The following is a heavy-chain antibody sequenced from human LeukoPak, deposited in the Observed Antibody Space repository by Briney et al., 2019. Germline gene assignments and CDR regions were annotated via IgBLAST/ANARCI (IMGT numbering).Heavy chain of an antibody. CDR1: GDSVSSNSVT. CDR3: ARRLTQYDCFDL. D-gene: IGHD2-2*01. Sequence: PSQTLSLTCAISGDSVSSNSVTWNWLRQSPSRGLEWLGRTYYRSTWYNDYAVSVRGRITVNPDTSKNQFSLHLNSVTPEDTAVYYCARRLTQYDCFDLWGQGILVTVSS. CDR2: TYYRSTWYN. V-gene: IGHV6-1*01. J-gene: IGHJ5*02.